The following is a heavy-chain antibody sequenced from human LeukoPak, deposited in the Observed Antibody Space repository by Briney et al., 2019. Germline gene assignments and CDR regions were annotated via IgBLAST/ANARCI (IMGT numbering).Heavy chain of an antibody. CDR3: ASLVRSSFDY. J-gene: IGHJ4*02. Sequence: SETLSLTCTVSGGSISSSSSYWGWIRQPPGKGLEWIGSIYYSGSTYYNPSLKSRVTISVDTSKNQFSLKLSSVTAADTAVYYCASLVRSSFDYWGQGTLVTVSS. D-gene: IGHD3-10*01. V-gene: IGHV4-39*01. CDR1: GGSISSSSSY. CDR2: IYYSGST.